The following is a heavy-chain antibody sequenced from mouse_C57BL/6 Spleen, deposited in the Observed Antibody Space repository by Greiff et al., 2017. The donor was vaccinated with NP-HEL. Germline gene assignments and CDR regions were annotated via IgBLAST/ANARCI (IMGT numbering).Heavy chain of an antibody. Sequence: EVKLVESGGGLVKPGGSLKLSCAASGFTFSDYGMHWVRQAPEKGLEWVAYISSGSSTIYYADTVKGRFTISRDNAKNTLFLQMTSLRSEDTAMYYCARRRAYGSSHWYFDVWGTGTTVTVSS. CDR3: ARRRAYGSSHWYFDV. V-gene: IGHV5-17*01. CDR1: GFTFSDYG. J-gene: IGHJ1*03. CDR2: ISSGSSTI. D-gene: IGHD1-1*01.